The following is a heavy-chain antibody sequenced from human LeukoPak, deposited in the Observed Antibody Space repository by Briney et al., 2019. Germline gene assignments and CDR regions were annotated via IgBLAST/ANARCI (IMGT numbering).Heavy chain of an antibody. CDR1: GFTFSSYS. D-gene: IGHD2-2*01. CDR2: IRGAGYSDAP. V-gene: IGHV3-73*01. J-gene: IGHJ5*02. CDR3: TVPASGGNWFDP. Sequence: GGSLRLSCAASGFTFSSYSMNWVRQAPGKGLEWVGRIRGAGYSDAPAYVASVRGRFTISRDDSKSTAYLQMNSLKAEDTAVYYCTVPASGGNWFDPWGPGTLVTVSS.